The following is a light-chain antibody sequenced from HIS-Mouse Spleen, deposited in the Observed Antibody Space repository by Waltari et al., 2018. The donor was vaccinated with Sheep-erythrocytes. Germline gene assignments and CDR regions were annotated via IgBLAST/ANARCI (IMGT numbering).Light chain of an antibody. Sequence: QSALTKPASVSGSPGQSITISCTGTSSDVGSYNLVSWYKQHPGKAAKLMIYEGSKRPSGVSNSFSGAKAGTTASLTISGLQDEDEADYYCCSYAGSSTPWVFGGGTKLTVL. J-gene: IGLJ3*02. CDR3: CSYAGSSTPWV. CDR2: EGS. V-gene: IGLV2-23*01. CDR1: SSDVGSYNL.